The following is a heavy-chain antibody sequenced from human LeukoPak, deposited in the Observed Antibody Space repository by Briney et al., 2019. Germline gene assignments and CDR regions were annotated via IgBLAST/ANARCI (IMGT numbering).Heavy chain of an antibody. CDR1: GFTFSSYA. CDR2: ISYDGSNK. Sequence: GGSLRLSCAASGFTFSSYAMHWVRQAPGKGLEWVAVISYDGSNKYYADSVKGRFTIPRDNSKNTLYLQMNSLRAEDTAVYYCARDLFPWLASGIGWFDPWGQGTLVTVSS. J-gene: IGHJ5*02. V-gene: IGHV3-30-3*01. D-gene: IGHD3-10*01. CDR3: ARDLFPWLASGIGWFDP.